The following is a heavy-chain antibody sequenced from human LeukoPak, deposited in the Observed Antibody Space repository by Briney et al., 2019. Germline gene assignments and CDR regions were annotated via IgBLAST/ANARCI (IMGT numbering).Heavy chain of an antibody. V-gene: IGHV1-2*02. CDR1: GYTFTGYY. D-gene: IGHD5-12*01. J-gene: IGHJ4*02. CDR2: INPNSGGT. Sequence: ASVKVSCKASGYTFTGYYMHWVRQAPGQGVEWMGWINPNSGGTNYAQKFQGRVTMTRDTSISTAYMELSRLRSDDTAVYYCARDRSTVATILYDYWGQGTLVTVSS. CDR3: ARDRSTVATILYDY.